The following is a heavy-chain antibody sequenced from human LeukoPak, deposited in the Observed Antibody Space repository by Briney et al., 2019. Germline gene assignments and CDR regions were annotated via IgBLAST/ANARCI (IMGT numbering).Heavy chain of an antibody. Sequence: GESLKISCKGSGYSFTSYWIGWVRQMPGKGLEWMGIIYPGDSDTRYSPSFQGQVTTSADKSITTAYLQWSSLKASDTAMYYCARQLAAAGPSRAFDIWGQGTMVTVSS. V-gene: IGHV5-51*01. CDR2: IYPGDSDT. J-gene: IGHJ3*02. CDR1: GYSFTSYW. D-gene: IGHD6-13*01. CDR3: ARQLAAAGPSRAFDI.